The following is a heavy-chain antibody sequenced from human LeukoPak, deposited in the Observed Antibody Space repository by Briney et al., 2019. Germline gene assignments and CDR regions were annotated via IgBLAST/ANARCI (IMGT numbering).Heavy chain of an antibody. Sequence: PGGSLRLSCAASGFTFSSYSMNWVRQAPGKGLEWVSYISSSSSTIYYADSVKGRFTISRDNAKNSLYLQMNSLRAEDTAVYYCARCQVATEYYYYYGMDVWGQGTTVTVSS. CDR2: ISSSSSTI. J-gene: IGHJ6*02. CDR1: GFTFSSYS. V-gene: IGHV3-48*01. D-gene: IGHD5-12*01. CDR3: ARCQVATEYYYYYGMDV.